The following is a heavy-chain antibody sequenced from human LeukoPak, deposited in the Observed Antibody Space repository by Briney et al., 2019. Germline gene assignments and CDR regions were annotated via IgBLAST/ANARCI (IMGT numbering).Heavy chain of an antibody. Sequence: SETLSLTCSVSGGSIRVSDYYWAWIRQSPGKGLEWIGCIHYSGMTYFNPSLESRITMSVDTSKNHFSLELTSVIAADTAIYSCARLGYYDTSTRNNAFDIWGQGTTVTVSS. J-gene: IGHJ3*02. CDR3: ARLGYYDTSTRNNAFDI. D-gene: IGHD3-22*01. CDR1: GGSIRVSDYY. CDR2: IHYSGMT. V-gene: IGHV4-39*02.